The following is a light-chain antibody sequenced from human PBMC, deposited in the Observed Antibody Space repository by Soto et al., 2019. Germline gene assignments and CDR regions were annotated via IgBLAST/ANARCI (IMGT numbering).Light chain of an antibody. J-gene: IGKJ2*01. CDR1: QSISSY. Sequence: DIQMSQSPSSLSASVGDRVTITCRASQSISSYLNWYQQKPGKAPKLLIDAASSLQSGVPSRFSGSGSGTDFTLNISSLQPEDFATYYCQQSYSTPPYTFGQGTKLEIK. CDR2: AAS. V-gene: IGKV1-39*01. CDR3: QQSYSTPPYT.